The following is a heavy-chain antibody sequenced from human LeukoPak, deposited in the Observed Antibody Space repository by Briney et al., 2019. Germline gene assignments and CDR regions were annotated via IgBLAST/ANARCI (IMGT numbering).Heavy chain of an antibody. J-gene: IGHJ4*02. D-gene: IGHD6-19*01. V-gene: IGHV4-39*01. Sequence: TSETLSLTCTVSGGSISSSSYYWGWIRQPPGKGLEWIGSIYYSGSTYYNPSLKSRVTISVDTSKNQFSLKLSSVTAADTAVYYCARQGYSSGWYSSYYFDYWGQGTLVTVSS. CDR2: IYYSGST. CDR1: GGSISSSSYY. CDR3: ARQGYSSGWYSSYYFDY.